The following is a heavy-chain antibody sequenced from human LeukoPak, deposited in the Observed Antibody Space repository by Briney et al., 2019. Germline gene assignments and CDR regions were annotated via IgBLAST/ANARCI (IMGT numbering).Heavy chain of an antibody. V-gene: IGHV1-8*01. CDR3: ERGVSIVSTISKKHFDD. CDR1: GYTFTSYD. Sequence: GASVKVSCKASGYTFTSYDINGVRQATGQGREWMGCIHPNSGNSGYAKKLQERVSIATITSINTAYMELRGLRSEETAIYYCERGVSIVSTISKKHFDDWGQGTLVTVSS. J-gene: IGHJ4*02. CDR2: IHPNSGNS. D-gene: IGHD5/OR15-5a*01.